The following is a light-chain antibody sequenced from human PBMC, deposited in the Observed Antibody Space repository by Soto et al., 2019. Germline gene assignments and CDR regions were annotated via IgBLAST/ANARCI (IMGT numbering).Light chain of an antibody. CDR3: QQRSNWPRT. V-gene: IGKV3-11*01. Sequence: EIVLTQSPATLSLSPGERATLSCRASQGVSSSLAWFQHKPGQAPRLLIYDASNRATGIPARFSGSGSGTDFTLTISSLEPEDFAIYYCQQRSNWPRTFGQGTKLEIK. J-gene: IGKJ2*01. CDR1: QGVSSS. CDR2: DAS.